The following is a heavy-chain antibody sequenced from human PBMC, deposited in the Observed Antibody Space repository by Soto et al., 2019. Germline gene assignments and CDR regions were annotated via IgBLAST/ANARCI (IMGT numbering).Heavy chain of an antibody. D-gene: IGHD3-3*01. CDR1: GGSISSGGYY. CDR3: ARTRTIFGVVILGFDP. J-gene: IGHJ5*02. V-gene: IGHV4-31*03. CDR2: IYYSGST. Sequence: SETLSLTCTVSGGSISSGGYYWSWIRQHPGKGLEWIGYIYYSGSTYYNPSLKSRVTISVDTSKNQFSLKLSSVTAADTAVYYCARTRTIFGVVILGFDPWGQGTLVTVSS.